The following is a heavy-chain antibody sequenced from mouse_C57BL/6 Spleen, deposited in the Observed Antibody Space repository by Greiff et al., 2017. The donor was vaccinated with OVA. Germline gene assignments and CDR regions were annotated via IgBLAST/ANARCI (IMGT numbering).Heavy chain of an antibody. Sequence: QVQLKQPGAELVKPGASVKMSCKASGYTFTSYWITWVKQRPGQGLEWIGDIYPGSGSTNYNEKFKSKATLTVDTSSSTAYMQLSSLTSEDSAVYYCAREAIYYDYEKDYWGQGTTLTVSS. CDR2: IYPGSGST. V-gene: IGHV1-55*01. CDR1: GYTFTSYW. D-gene: IGHD2-4*01. J-gene: IGHJ2*01. CDR3: AREAIYYDYEKDY.